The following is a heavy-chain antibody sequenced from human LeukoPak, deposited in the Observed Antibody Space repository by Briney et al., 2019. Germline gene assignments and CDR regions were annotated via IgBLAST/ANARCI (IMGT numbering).Heavy chain of an antibody. D-gene: IGHD3-9*01. CDR3: ASEYFDWSPRPGVYDY. Sequence: PGGALRPSCAASGFTFSDYYMSWIRQAPGRGLEWVSYISSSGSTIYYAGAVKGRFTIFRDKAKNSLYLQMNSLRAEDTAVYYCASEYFDWSPRPGVYDYWGQGTLVTVSS. J-gene: IGHJ4*02. CDR1: GFTFSDYY. V-gene: IGHV3-11*01. CDR2: ISSSGSTI.